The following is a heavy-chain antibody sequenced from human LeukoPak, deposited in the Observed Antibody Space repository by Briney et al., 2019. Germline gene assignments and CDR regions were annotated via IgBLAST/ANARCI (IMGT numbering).Heavy chain of an antibody. CDR1: GYIFTSYD. J-gene: IGHJ4*02. CDR3: ARGPPYYYDSSGYLNY. CDR2: MDPNSGNT. Sequence: ASVKVSCKASGYIFTSYDINWVRQATGQGLEWMGWMDPNSGNTGYAQKFQGRVTMTRNTSITTAYMELSSLGSEDTAVYYCARGPPYYYDSSGYLNYWGQGTLVTVSS. V-gene: IGHV1-8*01. D-gene: IGHD3-22*01.